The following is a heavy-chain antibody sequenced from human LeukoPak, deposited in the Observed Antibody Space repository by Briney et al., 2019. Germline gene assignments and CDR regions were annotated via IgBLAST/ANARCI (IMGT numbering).Heavy chain of an antibody. D-gene: IGHD3-16*02. CDR1: GGSISSYY. Sequence: SETLSLTCTVSGGSISSYYWSWIRQPPGKGLEWIGYIYYSGSTNYNPSLKSRVTISVDTSKNQFSLKLSSVTAADTAVYYCARSLIGFGGVIVIHPLGMDVWGQGTTVTVSS. V-gene: IGHV4-59*08. CDR3: ARSLIGFGGVIVIHPLGMDV. J-gene: IGHJ6*02. CDR2: IYYSGST.